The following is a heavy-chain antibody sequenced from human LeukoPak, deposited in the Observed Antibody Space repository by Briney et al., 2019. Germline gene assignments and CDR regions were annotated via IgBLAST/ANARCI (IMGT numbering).Heavy chain of an antibody. V-gene: IGHV1-24*01. D-gene: IGHD1-26*01. Sequence: ASVKVSCKVTGYTLTELSMHWVRQAPGKGLEWMGGFDPEDGETIYAQKFQGRVTMTEDTSTDTAYMELSSLRSEDTAVYYCATDLGRYSGSYSPFDYWGQGTLVTVSS. CDR2: FDPEDGET. CDR3: ATDLGRYSGSYSPFDY. CDR1: GYTLTELS. J-gene: IGHJ4*02.